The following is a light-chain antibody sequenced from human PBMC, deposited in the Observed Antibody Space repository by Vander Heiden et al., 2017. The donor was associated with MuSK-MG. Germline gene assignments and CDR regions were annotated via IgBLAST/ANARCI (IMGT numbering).Light chain of an antibody. CDR2: AAS. J-gene: IGKJ3*01. CDR3: QQSTTASMVT. Sequence: DIQMTQSPSTLSAFVGDRVTITCRTSQNIDRHLNWYQHKPGTAPRLLIYAASLLESGVPSRFRGSGSGTEFTLTISSLQLNDFGTYSCQQSTTASMVTFGPGTKV. CDR1: QNIDRH. V-gene: IGKV1-39*01.